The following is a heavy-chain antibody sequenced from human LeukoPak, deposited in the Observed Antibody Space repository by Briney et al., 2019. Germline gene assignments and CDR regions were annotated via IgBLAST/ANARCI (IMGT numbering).Heavy chain of an antibody. CDR3: ARDRGDIVAHLDY. D-gene: IGHD2-15*01. CDR2: ISSSRSYI. CDR1: GFTFSSYS. Sequence: PGGSLRLSCAASGFTFSSYSMNWVRQAPGKGLEWVSSISSSRSYIYYADSVKGRFTISRDNAKNSLYLQMNSLRAEDTAVYYCARDRGDIVAHLDYWGQGTLVTVSS. V-gene: IGHV3-21*01. J-gene: IGHJ4*02.